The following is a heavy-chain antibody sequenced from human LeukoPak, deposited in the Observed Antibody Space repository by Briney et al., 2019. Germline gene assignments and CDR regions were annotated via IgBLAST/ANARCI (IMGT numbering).Heavy chain of an antibody. CDR3: ARGSWELLYYFDY. CDR2: TYYRSKWYN. J-gene: IGHJ4*02. Sequence: PSQTLSLNGAISGDSVSSNSAAWKWIRQSPSRGLEGLGRTYYRSKWYNDYAVSVKSRITINPDTSKNQFSLQLNSVTPEDTAVYYCARGSWELLYYFDYWGQGTLVTVSS. CDR1: GDSVSSNSAA. D-gene: IGHD1-26*01. V-gene: IGHV6-1*01.